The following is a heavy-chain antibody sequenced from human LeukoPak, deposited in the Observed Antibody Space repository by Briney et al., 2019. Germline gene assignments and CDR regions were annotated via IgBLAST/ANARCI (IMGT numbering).Heavy chain of an antibody. CDR1: GFTFSSYA. J-gene: IGHJ4*02. Sequence: PGRSLRLSCAASGFTFSSYAMHWVRQAPGKGLEWVAVISYDGSNKYYADSVKGRFTISRDNSKNTLYLQMNSLRAEDTAVYYCARDLAWGAYWGQGTLVTVSS. CDR3: ARDLAWGAY. V-gene: IGHV3-30-3*01. D-gene: IGHD4/OR15-4a*01. CDR2: ISYDGSNK.